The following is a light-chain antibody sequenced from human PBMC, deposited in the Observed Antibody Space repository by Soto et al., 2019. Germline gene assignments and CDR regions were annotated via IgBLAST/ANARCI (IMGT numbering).Light chain of an antibody. CDR1: QSISSW. CDR3: QQYNSYWT. J-gene: IGKJ1*01. Sequence: DIQMTQSPSSVSASVGYRVTITCRASQSISSWLAWYQQKPGKAPKLLIYKASSLESGVPSRFSGSGSGTEFTLTISSLQPDDFATYYCQQYNSYWTFGQGTTVDIK. CDR2: KAS. V-gene: IGKV1-5*03.